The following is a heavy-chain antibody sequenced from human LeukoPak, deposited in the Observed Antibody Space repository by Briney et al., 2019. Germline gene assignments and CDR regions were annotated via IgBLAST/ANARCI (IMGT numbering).Heavy chain of an antibody. CDR1: GGSISSSSYY. CDR3: ARDRRGSRGMDV. CDR2: IYYSGST. J-gene: IGHJ6*03. V-gene: IGHV4-39*07. D-gene: IGHD1-26*01. Sequence: SETLSLTCTVSGGSISSSSYYWGWIRQPPGKGLEWIGSIYYSGSTYYNPSLKSRVTISVDTSKNQFSLNLSSVTAADTAVYYCARDRRGSRGMDVWGKGTTVTVSS.